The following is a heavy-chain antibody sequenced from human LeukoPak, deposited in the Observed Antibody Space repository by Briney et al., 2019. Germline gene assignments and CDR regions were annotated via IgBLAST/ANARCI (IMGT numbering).Heavy chain of an antibody. Sequence: SVKVSCKASGGTFSSYTISWVRQAPGQELEWMGRIILILGIANYAQKFQGRVTITADKSTSTAYMELSSLRSEDTAVYYCAIGDIADFDYWGQGTLVTVSS. J-gene: IGHJ4*02. D-gene: IGHD5-12*01. V-gene: IGHV1-69*02. CDR1: GGTFSSYT. CDR2: IILILGIA. CDR3: AIGDIADFDY.